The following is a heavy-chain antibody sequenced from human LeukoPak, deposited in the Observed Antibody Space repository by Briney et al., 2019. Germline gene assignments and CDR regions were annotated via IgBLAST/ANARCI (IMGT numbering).Heavy chain of an antibody. V-gene: IGHV3-23*01. J-gene: IGHJ4*02. CDR3: AEDDHGGSGWRDYYDY. D-gene: IGHD6-19*01. CDR2: ISGSGGST. CDR1: GFTFSTYA. Sequence: GSLRLSCAASGFTFSTYAMSWVRQAPGKGLEWVSAISGSGGSTYYADSVKGRFTISRDNSRNTLSLQMNSLRAEDTAVYYCAEDDHGGSGWRDYYDYWGQGTLVTVSS.